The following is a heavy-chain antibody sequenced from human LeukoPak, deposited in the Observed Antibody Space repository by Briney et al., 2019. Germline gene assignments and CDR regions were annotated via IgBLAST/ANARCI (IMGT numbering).Heavy chain of an antibody. D-gene: IGHD1-14*01. Sequence: GGSLRLSCAASGFTFDDYAMHWVRQAPGKGLEWVSGISWNSGSIGYADSVKGRFTISRDNAKNSLYLQMNSLRAEDMALYYCAKGTELLRSHFDYWGQGTLVTVSS. CDR2: ISWNSGSI. CDR1: GFTFDDYA. CDR3: AKGTELLRSHFDY. V-gene: IGHV3-9*03. J-gene: IGHJ4*02.